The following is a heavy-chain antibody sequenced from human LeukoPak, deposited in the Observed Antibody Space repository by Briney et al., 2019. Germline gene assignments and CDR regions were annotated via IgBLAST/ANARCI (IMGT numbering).Heavy chain of an antibody. CDR3: AKDSYYGSGSYKGYMDV. D-gene: IGHD3-10*01. Sequence: AGGSLRLSCAASGFTFSSYAMSWVRQAPGKGLEWVSANSGSGGSTYYADSVKGRFTISRDNSKNTLYLQMNGLRAEDTAVYYCAKDSYYGSGSYKGYMDVWGKGTTVTVSS. J-gene: IGHJ6*03. V-gene: IGHV3-23*01. CDR1: GFTFSSYA. CDR2: NSGSGGST.